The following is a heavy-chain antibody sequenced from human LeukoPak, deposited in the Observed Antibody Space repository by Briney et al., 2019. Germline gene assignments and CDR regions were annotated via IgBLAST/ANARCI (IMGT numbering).Heavy chain of an antibody. CDR2: INHSGST. CDR3: AGGLNNTYPGIAAAGSYYFDY. D-gene: IGHD6-13*01. Sequence: SETLSLTCAVYGGSFSGYYWSWIRQPPGKGLEWIGEINHSGSTNYNPSLKSRVTISVDTSKNQFSLKLSSVTAADTAVYYCAGGLNNTYPGIAAAGSYYFDYWGQGTLVTVSS. V-gene: IGHV4-34*01. CDR1: GGSFSGYY. J-gene: IGHJ4*02.